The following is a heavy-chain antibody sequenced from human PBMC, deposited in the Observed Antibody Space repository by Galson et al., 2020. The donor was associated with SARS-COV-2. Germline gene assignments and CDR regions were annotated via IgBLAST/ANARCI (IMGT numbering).Heavy chain of an antibody. J-gene: IGHJ4*02. Sequence: PGGSLRLSCVASGFMFSNSWMSWVRQAPGKGLEGVANIKQDGSERYYLDSVKGRFTISRDNAKNSVHLQMSNLRADDTGVYYCARDEDGYNDVWGQGTLVAVSS. CDR1: GFMFSNSW. CDR2: IKQDGSER. V-gene: IGHV3-7*01. D-gene: IGHD5-12*01. CDR3: ARDEDGYNDV.